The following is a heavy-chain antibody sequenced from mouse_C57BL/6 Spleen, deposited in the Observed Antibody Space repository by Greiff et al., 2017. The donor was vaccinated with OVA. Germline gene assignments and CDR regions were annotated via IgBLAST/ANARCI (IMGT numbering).Heavy chain of an antibody. Sequence: EVKLMESGGGLVKPGGSLKLSCAASGFTFSDYGMHWVRQAPEKGLEWVAYISRGRSTIYYADTVQGRFTISRDNAKNNMFLQMASLRSRGTAMYYCARKFYYGEDPWFAYWGQGTLVTVSA. CDR2: ISRGRSTI. V-gene: IGHV5-17*01. CDR3: ARKFYYGEDPWFAY. J-gene: IGHJ3*01. D-gene: IGHD2-1*01. CDR1: GFTFSDYG.